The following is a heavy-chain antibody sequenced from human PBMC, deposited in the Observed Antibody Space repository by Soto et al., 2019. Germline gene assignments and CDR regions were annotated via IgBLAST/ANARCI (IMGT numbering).Heavy chain of an antibody. CDR3: AAVPYYYDTSGTYFDH. Sequence: QMQLVQSGSEVKKPGTSVKVSCKASGFTFPSSAVQWVRQARGQRLEWIARIVVGSGNTNYAQKFQERLTISRDMSTNTAYMELSSLRSEDTAVYYCAAVPYYYDTSGTYFDHWGQATLVTVSS. V-gene: IGHV1-58*01. CDR1: GFTFPSSA. D-gene: IGHD3-22*01. CDR2: IVVGSGNT. J-gene: IGHJ4*02.